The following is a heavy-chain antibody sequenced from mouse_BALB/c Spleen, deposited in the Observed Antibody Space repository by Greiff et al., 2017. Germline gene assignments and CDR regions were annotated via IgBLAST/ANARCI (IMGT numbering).Heavy chain of an antibody. D-gene: IGHD1-1*01. CDR1: GYSFTSYY. J-gene: IGHJ1*01. CDR2: IDPFNGGT. V-gene: IGHV1S135*01. CDR3: ARCDDYYDSSYVGYDV. Sequence: VQLQQSGPELMKPGASVKISCKASGYSFTSYYMPWVKQSHGKSLEWIGYIDPFNGGTSYNQKFKGKATLTVDKSSSTAYMHISSLTSEDSAVYYCARCDDYYDSSYVGYDVWGAGTTVTVSA.